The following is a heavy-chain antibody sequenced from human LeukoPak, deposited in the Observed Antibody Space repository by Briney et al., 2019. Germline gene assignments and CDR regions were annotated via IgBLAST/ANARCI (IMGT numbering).Heavy chain of an antibody. Sequence: GGSLRLSCAGSGFTVRDHYMDWVRQAPGKGLEWVGRSRNKGTGYSTEYAASVRGRFTISRDDSETSLYLQMNSLKTEDTAVYYCTRGNGYDWRSFGCWGQGVLVTVSS. CDR3: TRGNGYDWRSFGC. D-gene: IGHD5-12*01. CDR2: SRNKGTGYST. V-gene: IGHV3-72*01. CDR1: GFTVRDHY. J-gene: IGHJ4*02.